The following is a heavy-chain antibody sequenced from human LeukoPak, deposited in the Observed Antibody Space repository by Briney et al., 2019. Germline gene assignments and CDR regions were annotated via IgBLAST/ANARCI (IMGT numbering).Heavy chain of an antibody. CDR3: ARDDYDDSTRGLDY. CDR2: IYATGNT. V-gene: IGHV4-4*07. Sequence: KPSETLSLTCTVSGVSFSSFYWTWIRQPAGKGLEWIGRIYATGNTNFNPSLKSRVTMSIDTSKNQFSLKLSSVTAADTAVYYCARDDYDDSTRGLDYWGQGTLVSVSS. CDR1: GVSFSSFY. J-gene: IGHJ4*02. D-gene: IGHD4-17*01.